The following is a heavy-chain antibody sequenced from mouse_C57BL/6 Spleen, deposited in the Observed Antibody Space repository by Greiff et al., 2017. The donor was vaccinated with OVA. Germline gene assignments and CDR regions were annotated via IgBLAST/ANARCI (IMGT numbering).Heavy chain of an antibody. V-gene: IGHV1-15*01. CDR2: IDPETGGT. CDR3: TGLSYWYFDV. CDR1: GYTFTDYE. J-gene: IGHJ1*03. Sequence: VKLVESGAELVRPGASVTLSCKASGYTFTDYEMHWVKQTPVHGLEWIGAIDPETGGTAYNQKFKGKAILTADKSSSTAYMELRSLTSEDSAVYYCTGLSYWYFDVWGTGTTVTVSS.